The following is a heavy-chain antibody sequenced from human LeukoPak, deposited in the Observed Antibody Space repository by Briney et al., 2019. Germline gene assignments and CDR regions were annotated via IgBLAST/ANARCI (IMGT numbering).Heavy chain of an antibody. CDR3: AKEYSSGPRGYFDY. CDR2: ISGRGGST. V-gene: IGHV3-23*01. D-gene: IGHD6-19*01. CDR1: GFTFSDYD. Sequence: GGSLRLSCAASGFTFSDYDMSWVRQAPGKGLEWVSAISGRGGSTYYVDSVKGRFTISRDNSKNTLYLHMNSLRAEDAAVYYCAKEYSSGPRGYFDYWGQGTLVTVSS. J-gene: IGHJ4*02.